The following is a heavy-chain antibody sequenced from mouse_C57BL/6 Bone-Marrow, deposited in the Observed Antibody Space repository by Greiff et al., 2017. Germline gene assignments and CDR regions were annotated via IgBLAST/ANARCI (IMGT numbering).Heavy chain of an antibody. CDR3: ASDRVCYFDY. V-gene: IGHV1-81*01. J-gene: IGHJ2*01. CDR1: GYTFTSYG. D-gene: IGHD3-2*01. CDR2: IYPRSSNT. Sequence: QVQLQQSGAELARPGASVKLSCKASGYTFTSYGISWVKQSTGQGLEWIGKIYPRSSNTYYNEKFKGKATLTADKSSSTAYMELRSLTSEDSAVYFCASDRVCYFDYWGQGTTLTVSA.